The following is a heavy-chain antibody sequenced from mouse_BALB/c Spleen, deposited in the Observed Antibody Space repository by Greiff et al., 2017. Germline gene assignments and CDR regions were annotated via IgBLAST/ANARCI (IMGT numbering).Heavy chain of an antibody. CDR1: GFSLTGYG. J-gene: IGHJ3*01. Sequence: QVQLKESGPGLVAPSQSLSITCTVSGFSLTGYGVNWVRQPPGKGLEWLGMIWGDGSTDYNSALKSRLSISKDNSKSQVFLKMNSLQTDDTARYYCASAYDYDDGWFAYWGQGTLVTVSA. D-gene: IGHD2-4*01. CDR3: ASAYDYDDGWFAY. CDR2: IWGDGST. V-gene: IGHV2-6-7*01.